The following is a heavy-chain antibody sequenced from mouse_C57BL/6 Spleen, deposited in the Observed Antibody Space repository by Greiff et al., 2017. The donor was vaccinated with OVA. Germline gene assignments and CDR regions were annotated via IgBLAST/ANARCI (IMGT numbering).Heavy chain of an antibody. J-gene: IGHJ2*01. CDR1: GYTFTSYW. D-gene: IGHD2-4*01. CDR2: IYPGSGST. Sequence: QVQLQQPGAELVKPGASVKMSCKASGYTFTSYWITWVKQRPGQGLEWIGDIYPGSGSTNYNEKFKSKATLTVDTSSSTAYMQLRSLTSEDSAVYYCARGGYDYLYFDYWGQGTTLTVSS. V-gene: IGHV1-55*01. CDR3: ARGGYDYLYFDY.